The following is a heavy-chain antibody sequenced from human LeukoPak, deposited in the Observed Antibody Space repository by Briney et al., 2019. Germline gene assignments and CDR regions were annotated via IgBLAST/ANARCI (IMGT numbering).Heavy chain of an antibody. CDR3: ARLSAL. Sequence: ASVTVSCKTSGYPFSDYYIHWIRQASGQGLESMGWINPKNGDTKYAQRSQGRLTITMDTSIDTVCMELRSLRYDDTAVYYCARLSALWGQGTLVTVSS. J-gene: IGHJ4*02. CDR1: GYPFSDYY. V-gene: IGHV1-2*02. CDR2: INPKNGDT.